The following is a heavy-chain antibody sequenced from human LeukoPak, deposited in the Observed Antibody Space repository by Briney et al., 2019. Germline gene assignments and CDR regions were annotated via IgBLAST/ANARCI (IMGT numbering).Heavy chain of an antibody. V-gene: IGHV3-73*01. CDR3: TRLVTMVRGPTSYYYYYYMDV. D-gene: IGHD3-10*01. Sequence: GGSLRLSCAASGFTFSGSAVHWVRQASGKGLEWVGRIRSKANSYATAYAASVKGRFTISRDDSKNTAYLQMNSLKTEDTAVYYCTRLVTMVRGPTSYYYYYYMDVWGKGTTVTVSS. J-gene: IGHJ6*03. CDR2: IRSKANSYAT. CDR1: GFTFSGSA.